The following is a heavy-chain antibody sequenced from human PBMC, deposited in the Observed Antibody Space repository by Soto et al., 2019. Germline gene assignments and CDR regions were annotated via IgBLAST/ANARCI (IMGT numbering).Heavy chain of an antibody. CDR3: ARNRLYTLSSGLFGMDV. CDR1: GGSMTKNSHY. Sequence: PSETLSLTCTVSGGSMTKNSHYWGWIRQPPGKGLEGIATTYYSGNTYYNPSLKSRVTISVDTSNNQFSLKLCSVTAADTAVYYCARNRLYTLSSGLFGMDVWGQGTTVTVSS. D-gene: IGHD2-2*02. V-gene: IGHV4-39*01. J-gene: IGHJ6*02. CDR2: TYYSGNT.